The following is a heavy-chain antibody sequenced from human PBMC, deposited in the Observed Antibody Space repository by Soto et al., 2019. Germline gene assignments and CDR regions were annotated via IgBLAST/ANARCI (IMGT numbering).Heavy chain of an antibody. CDR1: GGSISSYY. D-gene: IGHD3-3*01. CDR3: ARGNDFWSGPYYYYYYGMDV. CDR2: IYYSGST. V-gene: IGHV4-59*08. Sequence: SETLSLTCTVSGGSISSYYWSWIRQPPGKGLEWIGCIYYSGSTSYNPSLKSRVTISVDTSKNQFSLKLSSVTAADTAVYYCARGNDFWSGPYYYYYYGMDVWGQGTTVTVSS. J-gene: IGHJ6*02.